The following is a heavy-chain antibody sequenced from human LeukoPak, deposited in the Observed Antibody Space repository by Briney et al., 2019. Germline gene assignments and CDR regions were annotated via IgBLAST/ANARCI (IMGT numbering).Heavy chain of an antibody. D-gene: IGHD6-6*01. V-gene: IGHV4-61*02. J-gene: IGHJ4*01. CDR3: ARGNGSSYFFDY. Sequence: PSETLSLTCTVSGDSISSGDYYWSWIRQPAGKGLEWIGRISSSGSTNYNPSLKSRVTISVDTSKNQFSLKLSSVTAADTAFYHCARGNGSSYFFDYWGHGTLITVSS. CDR1: GDSISSGDYY. CDR2: ISSSGST.